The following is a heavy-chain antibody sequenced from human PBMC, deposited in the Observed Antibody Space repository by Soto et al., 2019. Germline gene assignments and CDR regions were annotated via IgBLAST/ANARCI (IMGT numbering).Heavy chain of an antibody. V-gene: IGHV1-46*03. D-gene: IGHD2-2*01. CDR3: ARDPGSKYCSSTSCRPWVSRDYYMDV. J-gene: IGHJ6*03. CDR2: INPSGGST. Sequence: ASVKVSCKASGYTFTSYYMHWVRQAPGQGLEWMGIINPSGGSTSYAQKFQGRVTMTRDTSTSTVYMELSSLRSEDTAVYYCARDPGSKYCSSTSCRPWVSRDYYMDVWGKGTTVTVSS. CDR1: GYTFTSYY.